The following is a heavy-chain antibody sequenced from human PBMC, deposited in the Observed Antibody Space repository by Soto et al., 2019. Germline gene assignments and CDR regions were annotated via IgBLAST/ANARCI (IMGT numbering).Heavy chain of an antibody. V-gene: IGHV3-30-3*01. CDR3: ARDGEVVPAAMVGPSLEY. D-gene: IGHD2-2*01. CDR2: ISYDGSNK. Sequence: PGGSLRLSCAASGFTFSSYAMHWVRQAPGKGLEWVAVISYDGSNKYYADSVKSRFTISRDNSKNTLYLQMNSLRAEDTAVYYCARDGEVVPAAMVGPSLEYWGQGTLVSV. CDR1: GFTFSSYA. J-gene: IGHJ4*02.